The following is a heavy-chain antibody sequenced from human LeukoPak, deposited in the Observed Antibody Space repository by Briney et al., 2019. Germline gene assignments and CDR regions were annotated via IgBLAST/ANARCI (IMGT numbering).Heavy chain of an antibody. J-gene: IGHJ5*02. V-gene: IGHV3-23*01. CDR1: GFTFSSYG. D-gene: IGHD3-10*01. CDR2: ISGSGGST. Sequence: GGSLRLSCAASGFTFSSYGMSWVRQAPGKGLEWVSAISGSGGSTYYADSVKGRFTISRDNSKNTLYLQMNSLRAEDTAVYYCAKGKSWFGDGRGWFDPWGQGTLVTVSS. CDR3: AKGKSWFGDGRGWFDP.